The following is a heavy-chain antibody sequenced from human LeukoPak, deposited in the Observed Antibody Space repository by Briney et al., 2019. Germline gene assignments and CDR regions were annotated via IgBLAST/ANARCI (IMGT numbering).Heavy chain of an antibody. V-gene: IGHV1-8*03. J-gene: IGHJ6*03. CDR3: ARNNNWNLGYYYYYMDV. CDR1: GYTFTSYD. D-gene: IGHD1-7*01. Sequence: GASVKVSCKASGYTFTSYDINWVRQAPGQGLEWMGWMNPNSGNTGYAQKFQGRVTITRNTSISTAYMELSSLRSEDTAVYYCARNNNWNLGYYYYYMDVWGKGTTVTVSS. CDR2: MNPNSGNT.